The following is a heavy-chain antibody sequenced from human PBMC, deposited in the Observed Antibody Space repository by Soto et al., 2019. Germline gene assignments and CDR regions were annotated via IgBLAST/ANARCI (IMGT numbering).Heavy chain of an antibody. Sequence: ASVKVSCKASRYTFTSYAIHWVRQAPGQRPEWMGWINAGTGNTKYSQKFQGRVTITRDTAASTAYMELSSLRSEDTALYYCARDLFMVRGVINYWGQGTMVTVSS. CDR2: INAGTGNT. J-gene: IGHJ4*02. V-gene: IGHV1-3*01. D-gene: IGHD3-10*01. CDR1: RYTFTSYA. CDR3: ARDLFMVRGVINY.